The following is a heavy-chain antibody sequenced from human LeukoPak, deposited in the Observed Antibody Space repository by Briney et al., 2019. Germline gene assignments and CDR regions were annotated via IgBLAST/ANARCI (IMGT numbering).Heavy chain of an antibody. Sequence: SVKVSSKASGGTFSCYAISWVRQAPGQGLEWMGGIIPIFGTANYAQKFQGRVTITTDESTSTAYMELSSLRSEDTAVYYCARAPTWDYYDSSGYYYAHFDYLGRRTLVTVSS. CDR2: IIPIFGTA. CDR3: ARAPTWDYYDSSGYYYAHFDY. J-gene: IGHJ4*02. CDR1: GGTFSCYA. V-gene: IGHV1-69*05. D-gene: IGHD3-22*01.